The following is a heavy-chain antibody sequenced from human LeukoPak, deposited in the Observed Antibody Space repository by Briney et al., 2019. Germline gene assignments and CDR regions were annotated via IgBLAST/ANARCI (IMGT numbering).Heavy chain of an antibody. CDR1: GSTFNGYA. CDR3: AKYTERAFDI. V-gene: IGHV3-23*01. J-gene: IGHJ3*02. CDR2: ISPTGAGT. D-gene: IGHD2-2*02. Sequence: PGGSLRLSCAASGSTFNGYAMSWVRQAPGKGLEWVSAISPTGAGTYYADSVKGLFTISRDNSKNTLYLQMNSLRAEDTAVYYCAKYTERAFDIWGQGTMVTVSS.